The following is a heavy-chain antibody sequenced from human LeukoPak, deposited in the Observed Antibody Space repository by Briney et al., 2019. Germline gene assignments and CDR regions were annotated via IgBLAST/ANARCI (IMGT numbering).Heavy chain of an antibody. D-gene: IGHD3-22*01. J-gene: IGHJ4*02. CDR3: AKYDYYYDSSGYFDY. CDR1: GFTFSSYA. V-gene: IGHV3-23*01. Sequence: GGSLRLSCAASGFTFSSYAMSWVRQAPGKGLEWVSAISGSGGSTYYAGSVKGRFTISRDNSKNTLYLQMNSLRAEDTAVYYCAKYDYYYDSSGYFDYWGQGTLVTVSS. CDR2: ISGSGGST.